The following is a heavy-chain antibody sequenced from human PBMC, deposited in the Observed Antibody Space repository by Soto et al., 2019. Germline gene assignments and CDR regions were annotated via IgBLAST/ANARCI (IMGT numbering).Heavy chain of an antibody. CDR3: ARHGDDYGDYVSGYFDY. V-gene: IGHV4-61*01. Sequence: SETLSLTCTVSGGSVSSGSYYWSWIRQPPGKGLEWIGYIYYSGSTYYNPSLKSRVTISVDTSKNQFSLKLSSVTAADTAVYYCARHGDDYGDYVSGYFDYWGQGTQVTVSS. J-gene: IGHJ4*02. D-gene: IGHD4-17*01. CDR2: IYYSGST. CDR1: GGSVSSGSYY.